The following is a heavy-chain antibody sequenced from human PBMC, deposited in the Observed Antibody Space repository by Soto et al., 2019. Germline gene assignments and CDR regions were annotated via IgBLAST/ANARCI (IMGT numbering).Heavy chain of an antibody. V-gene: IGHV4-4*02. Sequence: QVQLRESGPGLVKPSGTLSLTCVVSGASISSTYWWSWVRQPPGKGLEWIGEIYHTGSTKYNPSLKNRVTISIDKSNNEFSLKLNSVTAADTAVYYCATLPPRIEVVVTPIPTWGQGILVTVSS. CDR3: ATLPPRIEVVVTPIPT. J-gene: IGHJ5*02. CDR2: IYHTGST. D-gene: IGHD2-21*02. CDR1: GASISSTYW.